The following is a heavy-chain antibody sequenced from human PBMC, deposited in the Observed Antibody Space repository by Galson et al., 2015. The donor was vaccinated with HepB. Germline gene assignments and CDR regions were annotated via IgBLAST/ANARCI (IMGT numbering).Heavy chain of an antibody. CDR3: AKAKRSSSWYSYPEEYYYYGMDV. D-gene: IGHD6-13*01. J-gene: IGHJ6*02. CDR2: ISYGGSNK. CDR1: GFTFGSYG. V-gene: IGHV3-30*18. Sequence: SLRLSCAASGFTFGSYGMHWVRQAPGQGLEWVAVISYGGSNKYYADSVKGRFTIYRDNSKNTLYLQMNSLRAEDTAVYYCAKAKRSSSWYSYPEEYYYYGMDVWGQGTTVTVSS.